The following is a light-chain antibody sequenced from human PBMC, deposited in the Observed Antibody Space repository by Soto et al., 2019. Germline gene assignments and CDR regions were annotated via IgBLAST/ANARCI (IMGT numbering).Light chain of an antibody. CDR2: EVS. CDR1: SSDVGGYNY. Sequence: QSVLTQPASVSGSPGQSITISCTGTSSDVGGYNYVSWYQQHPGKAPKLMIYEVSNRPSGVSNRFSGSKSGNTASLTISGFQAEEEADYYCSSYTSSSTPYVFGTGTKVTVL. V-gene: IGLV2-14*01. J-gene: IGLJ1*01. CDR3: SSYTSSSTPYV.